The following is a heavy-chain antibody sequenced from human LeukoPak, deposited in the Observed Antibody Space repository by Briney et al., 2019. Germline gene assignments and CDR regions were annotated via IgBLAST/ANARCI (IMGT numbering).Heavy chain of an antibody. Sequence: PGGSLRLSCAASGFTFSSYGMHWVRQAPGKGLEWVAFIRYDGSNKYYADSVKGRFTISRDNSKNSLYLQMNSLRAEDTAVYYCAKDLTYYYDSSGYGDAFDIWGQETMVTVSS. CDR2: IRYDGSNK. J-gene: IGHJ3*02. CDR3: AKDLTYYYDSSGYGDAFDI. CDR1: GFTFSSYG. V-gene: IGHV3-30*02. D-gene: IGHD3-22*01.